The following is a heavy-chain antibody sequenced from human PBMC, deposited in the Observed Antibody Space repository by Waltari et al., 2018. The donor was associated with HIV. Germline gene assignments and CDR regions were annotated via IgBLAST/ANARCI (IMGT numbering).Heavy chain of an antibody. J-gene: IGHJ6*02. CDR1: GGSISSSSYY. CDR2: IYYSGST. D-gene: IGHD2-2*01. V-gene: IGHV4-39*01. Sequence: QLQLQESGPGLVKPSETLSLTCPVSGGSISSSSYYWGWIRQPPGKGLEWVRSIYYSGSTYYNPSLKSRVTISVDTSKNQFSLKLSSVTAADTAVYYCARHQRPESLYYYYGMDVWGQGTTVTVSS. CDR3: ARHQRPESLYYYYGMDV.